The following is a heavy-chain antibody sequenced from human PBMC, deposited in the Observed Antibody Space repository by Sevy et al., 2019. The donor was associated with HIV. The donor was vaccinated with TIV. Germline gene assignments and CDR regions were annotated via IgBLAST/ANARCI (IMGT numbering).Heavy chain of an antibody. CDR2: IYPDDSDT. Sequence: GESLKISCKGSGYTFTDYWIAWVRQMPGKGLEWMGIIYPDDSDTRYSPSFQGQVTISADKSISTAYLQWSSLKASDTAMYFCARGARGTLASFYYYGLNVWGQGTTVTVSS. D-gene: IGHD1-1*01. J-gene: IGHJ6*02. CDR1: GYTFTDYW. CDR3: ARGARGTLASFYYYGLNV. V-gene: IGHV5-51*01.